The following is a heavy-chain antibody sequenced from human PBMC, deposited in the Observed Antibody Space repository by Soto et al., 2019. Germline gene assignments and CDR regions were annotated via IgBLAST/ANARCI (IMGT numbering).Heavy chain of an antibody. V-gene: IGHV3-74*01. Sequence: EVQLVESGGGLVKPGGSLRLSCAASGFTFSSYWMHWVRQAPCKGLVWVSRINSDGRSTSYSDSVKGRFTISRDNAKNTLYLQMNSLRAEETAVYYCARSDYYDSSGYYEHLDYWGQGTLVTVAS. CDR2: INSDGRST. CDR3: ARSDYYDSSGYYEHLDY. D-gene: IGHD3-22*01. CDR1: GFTFSSYW. J-gene: IGHJ4*02.